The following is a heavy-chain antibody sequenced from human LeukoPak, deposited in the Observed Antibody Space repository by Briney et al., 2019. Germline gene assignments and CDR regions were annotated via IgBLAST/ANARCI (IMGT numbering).Heavy chain of an antibody. V-gene: IGHV1-18*01. CDR3: ARESITGTQYYYYYGMDV. CDR2: ICAYNGNT. D-gene: IGHD1-20*01. CDR1: GYTFTSYG. Sequence: ASVKVSCKASGYTFTSYGISWVRQAPGQGLEWMGWICAYNGNTNYAQKLQGRVTMTTDTSTSTAYMELRSLRSDDTAVYYCARESITGTQYYYYYGMDVWGQGTTVTVSS. J-gene: IGHJ6*02.